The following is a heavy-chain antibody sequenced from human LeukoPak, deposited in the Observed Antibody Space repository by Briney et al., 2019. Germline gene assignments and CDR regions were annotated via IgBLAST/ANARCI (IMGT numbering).Heavy chain of an antibody. Sequence: ASVKVSCKASGGTFSSYAISWVRQAPGQGLEWMGRIIPILGIANYAQKFQGRVTITADKSTSTAYMELSSLRSEDTAVYYCASLVVPAARENYFDYWGQGTLATVSS. D-gene: IGHD2-2*01. CDR1: GGTFSSYA. J-gene: IGHJ4*02. V-gene: IGHV1-69*04. CDR3: ASLVVPAARENYFDY. CDR2: IIPILGIA.